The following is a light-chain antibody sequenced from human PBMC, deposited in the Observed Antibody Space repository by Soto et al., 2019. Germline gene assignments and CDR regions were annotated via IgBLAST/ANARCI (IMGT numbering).Light chain of an antibody. J-gene: IGKJ4*01. Sequence: DIQMTQSPSTLSASVGDRVTIACRASQSISTWLAWYQQKPGKAPKLLIYKASILESGVPSRFSGSGSATESTPPFSSLKPEDFASNSCKKNEIFPLPFGGGTKV. V-gene: IGKV1-5*03. CDR1: QSISTW. CDR2: KAS. CDR3: KKNEIFPLP.